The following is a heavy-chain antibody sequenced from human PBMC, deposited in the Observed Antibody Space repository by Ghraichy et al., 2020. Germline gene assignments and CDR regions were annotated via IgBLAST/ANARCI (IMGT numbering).Heavy chain of an antibody. CDR1: GFTFSSYV. CDR3: AKGKAATLLDWFDP. D-gene: IGHD6-13*01. Sequence: GGSLRLSCSASGFTFSSYVMTWVRQDPGKGLEWFSSITGSGGTTFYADSVKGRFTISRDNSRKTLFLQMYSLRAEDTAVDYCAKGKAATLLDWFDPWGQGTLVNVSS. J-gene: IGHJ5*02. CDR2: ITGSGGTT. V-gene: IGHV3-23*01.